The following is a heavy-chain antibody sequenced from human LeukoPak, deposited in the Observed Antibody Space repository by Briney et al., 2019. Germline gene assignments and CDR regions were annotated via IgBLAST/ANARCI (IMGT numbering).Heavy chain of an antibody. D-gene: IGHD1-1*01. CDR3: ARSAAGTYY. Sequence: GGSLRLSCVASGFTLSSYSMNWVRQAPGKGLEWVSSISSSSSYKYYTDSVKGRFTISRDNAKNSLYLQMNSLRAEDTAVYYCARSAAGTYYWGQGTLVTVPS. CDR2: ISSSSSYK. CDR1: GFTLSSYS. V-gene: IGHV3-21*01. J-gene: IGHJ4*02.